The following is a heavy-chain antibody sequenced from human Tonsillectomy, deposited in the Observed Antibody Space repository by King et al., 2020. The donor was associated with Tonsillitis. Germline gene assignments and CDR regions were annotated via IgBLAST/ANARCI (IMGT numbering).Heavy chain of an antibody. V-gene: IGHV3-30*04. CDR2: ISYDGSDK. CDR1: GFTFSSYP. J-gene: IGHJ4*02. CDR3: ARDLYNNYYDSSGFCDH. Sequence: VQLVESGGGVVQPGRSLRLSCAASGFTFSSYPLHWVRQAPGKGLEWVAVISYDGSDKYYADSVKGRFTISRDNSKNTLYLQMNSLRAEDTAVYYCARDLYNNYYDSSGFCDHWGQGTLVTVSS. D-gene: IGHD3-22*01.